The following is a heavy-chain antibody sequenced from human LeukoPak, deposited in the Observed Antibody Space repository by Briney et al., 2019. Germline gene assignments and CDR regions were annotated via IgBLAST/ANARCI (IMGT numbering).Heavy chain of an antibody. CDR1: GYSMSSGYY. CDR3: ARRGAYYGSGSYSPFDC. J-gene: IGHJ4*02. D-gene: IGHD3-10*01. CDR2: IYYSGST. V-gene: IGHV4-38-2*02. Sequence: PSETLSLTCTVSGYSMSSGYYWGWIRQPPGKGLEWIGYIYYSGSTNSNPSLKSRVTISVDTSKNPFSLKLSSATAADTAVYYCARRGAYYGSGSYSPFDCWGQGTLVTVSS.